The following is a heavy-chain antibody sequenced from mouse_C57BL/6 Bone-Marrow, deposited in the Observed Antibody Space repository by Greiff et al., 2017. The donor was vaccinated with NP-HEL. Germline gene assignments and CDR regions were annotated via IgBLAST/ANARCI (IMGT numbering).Heavy chain of an antibody. V-gene: IGHV10-1*01. D-gene: IGHD1-2*01. Sequence: EVKLVESGGGLVQPKGSLKLSCAASGFSFNTYAMNWVRQAPGKGLEWVARIRSKSNNYATYYADSVKDRFTISRDDSESMLYLQMNNFKTEDTAMYYCARPHYCGCPWFAYWGQGTLVTVSA. J-gene: IGHJ3*01. CDR1: GFSFNTYA. CDR3: ARPHYCGCPWFAY. CDR2: IRSKSNNYAT.